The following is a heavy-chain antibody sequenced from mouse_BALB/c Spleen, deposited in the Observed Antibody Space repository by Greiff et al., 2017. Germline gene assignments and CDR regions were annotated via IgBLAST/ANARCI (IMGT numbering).Heavy chain of an antibody. V-gene: IGHV1-7*01. Sequence: QVQLKQSGAELAKPGASVKMSCKASGYTFTSYWMHWVKQRPGQGLEWIGYINPSTGYTEYNQKFKDKATLTADKSSSTAYMQLSSLTSEDSAVYYCARSGYGSSYGYYAMDYWGQGTSVTVSS. D-gene: IGHD1-1*01. CDR2: INPSTGYT. J-gene: IGHJ4*01. CDR1: GYTFTSYW. CDR3: ARSGYGSSYGYYAMDY.